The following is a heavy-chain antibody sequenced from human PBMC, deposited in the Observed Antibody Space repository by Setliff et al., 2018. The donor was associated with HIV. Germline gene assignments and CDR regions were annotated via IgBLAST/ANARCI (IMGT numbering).Heavy chain of an antibody. V-gene: IGHV4-39*01. CDR2: ITYSGSA. D-gene: IGHD1-26*01. J-gene: IGHJ4*02. CDR1: GESISGSSYS. Sequence: SETLSLTCTVSGESISGSSYSWGWIRQPPGKGPEWIGSITYSGSARYNPSLKSRVAISVDMSKNQFSLKVTSVTAADTAVYYCARGSIGLGSYRNAYYFDFWGQGVLVTVSS. CDR3: ARGSIGLGSYRNAYYFDF.